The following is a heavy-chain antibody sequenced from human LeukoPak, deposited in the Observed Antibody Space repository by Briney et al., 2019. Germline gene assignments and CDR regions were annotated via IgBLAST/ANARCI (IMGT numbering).Heavy chain of an antibody. V-gene: IGHV4-59*12. D-gene: IGHD6-19*01. Sequence: PSETLSLTCTVSNNSITNYYWSWIRQPPGKGLEWIGYIYYSGSTNYNPSLKSRVTISVDTSKNHFSLKLNSVTAADTAVYYCARDRYSSGWYGAFDIWGQGTMVTVSS. CDR2: IYYSGST. J-gene: IGHJ3*02. CDR3: ARDRYSSGWYGAFDI. CDR1: NNSITNYY.